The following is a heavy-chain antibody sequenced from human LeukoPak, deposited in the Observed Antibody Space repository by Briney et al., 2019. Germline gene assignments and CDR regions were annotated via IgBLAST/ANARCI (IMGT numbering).Heavy chain of an antibody. CDR2: IRGSNNNT. Sequence: GGSLRLSCAASGFSFSTSAMNWVRQAPGKGLEWVSTIRGSNNNTHYADSVEGRFTISRDNTKNTLYLQMNSLRAEDTALHYCAALLESGSWGQGTLVTVSS. D-gene: IGHD1-26*01. J-gene: IGHJ5*02. CDR1: GFSFSTSA. CDR3: AALLESGS. V-gene: IGHV3-23*01.